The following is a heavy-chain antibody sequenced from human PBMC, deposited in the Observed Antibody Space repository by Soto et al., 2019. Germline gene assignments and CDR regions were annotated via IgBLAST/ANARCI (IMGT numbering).Heavy chain of an antibody. V-gene: IGHV1-69*13. D-gene: IGHD5-18*01. CDR2: TIPIFRTA. CDR1: GGTFNSYA. Sequence: ASVKVSCKASGGTFNSYAISWVRQAPGQGLEWMGGTIPIFRTADYAQKFQGRVTITADESTSTAYMELRSLRSDDTAVYYCARSSGYSYGFDYWGQGTLVTVSS. J-gene: IGHJ4*02. CDR3: ARSSGYSYGFDY.